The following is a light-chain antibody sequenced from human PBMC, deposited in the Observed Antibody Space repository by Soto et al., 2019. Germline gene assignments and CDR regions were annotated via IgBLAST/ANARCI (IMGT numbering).Light chain of an antibody. CDR2: DAS. CDR3: QQYGSSPIT. CDR1: QSVSSSY. V-gene: IGKV3D-20*01. J-gene: IGKJ5*01. Sequence: EIVLTQSPGPLSLSPGERATLSCGASQSVSSSYVAWYQHRPGLAPRLLIHDASSRATGIPDRFSGTKSGTDFTLTIRRLEPEDAAVYFCQQYGSSPITFGQGTRLEIK.